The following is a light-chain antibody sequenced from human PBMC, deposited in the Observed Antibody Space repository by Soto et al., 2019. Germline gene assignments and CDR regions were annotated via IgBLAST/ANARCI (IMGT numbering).Light chain of an antibody. V-gene: IGKV1-33*01. J-gene: IGKJ5*01. CDR2: DAS. CDR3: QQYSHLIT. CDR1: QDISNY. Sequence: DIQMTQSPSSLSASVGDRVTITCQASQDISNYLNWYQQKLGKAPQLLIYDASNLETGVPSRLSGSGSGTDFTFTIRSLQPEDIATYYCQQYSHLITFGQGTRLEI.